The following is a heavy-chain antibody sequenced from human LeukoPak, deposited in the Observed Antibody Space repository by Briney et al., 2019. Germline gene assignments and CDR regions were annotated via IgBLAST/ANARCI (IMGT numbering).Heavy chain of an antibody. D-gene: IGHD6-19*01. V-gene: IGHV4-59*01. CDR3: ARGPVAEPYYYYYMDV. CDR1: GGSISSYY. CDR2: IYYSGST. Sequence: SETLPLTCTVSGGSISSYYWSWIRQPPGKGLEWIGYIYYSGSTNYNPSLKSRVTISVDTSKNQFSLKLSSVTAADTAVYYCARGPVAEPYYYYYMDVWGKGTTVTVSS. J-gene: IGHJ6*03.